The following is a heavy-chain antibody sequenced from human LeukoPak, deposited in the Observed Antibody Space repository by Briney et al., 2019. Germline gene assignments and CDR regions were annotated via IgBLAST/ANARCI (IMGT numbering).Heavy chain of an antibody. J-gene: IGHJ4*02. CDR1: GYTFTGYY. D-gene: IGHD3-10*01. CDR2: VNPNSGGT. CDR3: ARGGYGSGSYYVDY. Sequence: GASVKVSCKASGYTFTGYYTHWVRQAPGQGLEWMGRVNPNSGGTDYAQKFQGRVTLTRDTSIRTAYMELSSLRSDDTAVYYCARGGYGSGSYYVDYWGQGTLVTVSS. V-gene: IGHV1-2*06.